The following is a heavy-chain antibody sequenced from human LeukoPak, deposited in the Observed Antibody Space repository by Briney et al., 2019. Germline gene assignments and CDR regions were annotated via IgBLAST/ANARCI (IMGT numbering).Heavy chain of an antibody. Sequence: GGSLRLSCAASGFTFSDHYMDWVRQAPGKGLEWVGRIRNKANSYTTEYAASVKGRFTISRDDSKNSLYLQMNSLKTEDTALYYCARGFDGNFDYWGQGTLVTVSS. CDR2: IRNKANSYTT. D-gene: IGHD3-9*01. CDR1: GFTFSDHY. V-gene: IGHV3-72*01. CDR3: ARGFDGNFDY. J-gene: IGHJ4*02.